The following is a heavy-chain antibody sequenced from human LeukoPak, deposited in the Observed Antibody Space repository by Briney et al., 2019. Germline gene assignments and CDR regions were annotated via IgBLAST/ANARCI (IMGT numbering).Heavy chain of an antibody. CDR2: ISSSGSTI. J-gene: IGHJ6*03. CDR3: ARDARRYYDFWSATYYYYYMDV. V-gene: IGHV3-11*04. CDR1: GFTFSDYY. Sequence: GGSLRLSCAASGFTFSDYYMSWIRQAPGKGLEWVSYISSSGSTIYYADSVKGRFTISSDNAKNSLYLQMTRLSAEDTAVSYGARDARRYYDFWSATYYYYYMDVWGKETTVTISS. D-gene: IGHD3-3*01.